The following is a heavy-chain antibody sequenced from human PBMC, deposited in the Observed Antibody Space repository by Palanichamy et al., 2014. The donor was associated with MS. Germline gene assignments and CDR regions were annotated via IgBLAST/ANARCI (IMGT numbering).Heavy chain of an antibody. CDR1: GFTFSNYA. V-gene: IGHV3-23*01. Sequence: EVQLLESGGGLVQPGVSLRLSCAASGFTFSNYAMSWVRQAPGKGLEWVSAIGGSGGRTHYADSVKGRFTISRDNSKNTLYLQMNSLRAEDTAVYYCAKDSREYCTSTSCYWLAFDIWGQGTMVTVSS. D-gene: IGHD2-2*01. J-gene: IGHJ3*02. CDR3: AKDSREYCTSTSCYWLAFDI. CDR2: IGGSGGRT.